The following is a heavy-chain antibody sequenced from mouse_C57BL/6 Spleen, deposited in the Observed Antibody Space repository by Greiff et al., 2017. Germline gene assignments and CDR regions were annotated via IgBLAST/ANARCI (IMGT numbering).Heavy chain of an antibody. Sequence: VQLQQSGAELVMPGASVKLSCKASGYTFTSYWMHWVKQRPGQGLEWIGEIDPSDSYTNYNQKFKGKSTLTVDKSSSTAYMQLSSLTSEDSAVYYCARRDGNYVVDYWGQGTTLTVSS. CDR1: GYTFTSYW. D-gene: IGHD2-1*01. J-gene: IGHJ2*01. CDR3: ARRDGNYVVDY. V-gene: IGHV1-69*01. CDR2: IDPSDSYT.